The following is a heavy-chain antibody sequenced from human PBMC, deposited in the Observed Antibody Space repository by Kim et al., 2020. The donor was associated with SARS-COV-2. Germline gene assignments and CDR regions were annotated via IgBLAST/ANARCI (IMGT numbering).Heavy chain of an antibody. D-gene: IGHD3-10*02. CDR3: AAEGLFSHKNY. CDR2: T. Sequence: TIYEQRFQGRVTMTEDTSTDTAYMELSSLRSEDTAVYYCAAEGLFSHKNYWGQGTLVTVSS. J-gene: IGHJ4*02. V-gene: IGHV1-24*01.